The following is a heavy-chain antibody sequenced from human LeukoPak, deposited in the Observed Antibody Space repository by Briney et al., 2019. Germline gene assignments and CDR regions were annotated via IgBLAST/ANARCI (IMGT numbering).Heavy chain of an antibody. J-gene: IGHJ4*02. Sequence: SVKLSCKASGGTFSSYAISWVRQAPGQGLEWMGRIIPILGIANYAQKFQGRVTITADKSTSTAYMELSSLRSEDTAVYYCATKFSGHGSVVGVAATYYFDYWGQGTLVTVSS. D-gene: IGHD2-15*01. CDR1: GGTFSSYA. V-gene: IGHV1-69*04. CDR2: IIPILGIA. CDR3: ATKFSGHGSVVGVAATYYFDY.